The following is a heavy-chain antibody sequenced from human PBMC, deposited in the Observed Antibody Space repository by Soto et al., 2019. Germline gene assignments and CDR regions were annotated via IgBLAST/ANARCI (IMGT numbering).Heavy chain of an antibody. Sequence: PGGSLRLSCAASGFTFGSYGMHWVRQAPGKGLEWVAVISSDGGHRFYADSVKGRFTISRDNSKNTLFLQMVSLRVEDTAVYSCAKDGGSVVPGSVDYWGQGTLVTVSS. D-gene: IGHD3-10*01. V-gene: IGHV3-30*18. CDR3: AKDGGSVVPGSVDY. CDR1: GFTFGSYG. CDR2: ISSDGGHR. J-gene: IGHJ4*02.